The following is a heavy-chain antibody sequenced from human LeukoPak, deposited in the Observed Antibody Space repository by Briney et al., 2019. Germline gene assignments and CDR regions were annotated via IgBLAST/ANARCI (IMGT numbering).Heavy chain of an antibody. D-gene: IGHD2-21*02. Sequence: GGSLRLSCAASGFTFDDYAMHWVRQAPGKGLEWVSGISWNSGSIGYADSVKGRFTISRDNAKNSLYLQMNSLRAEDTAVYYCARAVYCGGDCYPPHLDYWGQGTLVTVSS. CDR2: ISWNSGSI. J-gene: IGHJ4*02. CDR1: GFTFDDYA. CDR3: ARAVYCGGDCYPPHLDY. V-gene: IGHV3-9*01.